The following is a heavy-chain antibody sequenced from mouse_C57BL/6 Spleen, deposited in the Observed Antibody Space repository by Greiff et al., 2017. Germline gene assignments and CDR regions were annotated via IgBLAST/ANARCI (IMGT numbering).Heavy chain of an antibody. J-gene: IGHJ4*01. D-gene: IGHD5-5*01. Sequence: EVKVVESGGGLVKPGGSLKLSCAASGFTFSSYAMSWVRQTPEKRLEWVATISDGGSYTYYPDNVKGRFTISRDNAKNNLYLQMSHLKSEDTAMYYCAREVNYLYAMDYWGQGTSVTVSS. CDR3: AREVNYLYAMDY. V-gene: IGHV5-4*01. CDR1: GFTFSSYA. CDR2: ISDGGSYT.